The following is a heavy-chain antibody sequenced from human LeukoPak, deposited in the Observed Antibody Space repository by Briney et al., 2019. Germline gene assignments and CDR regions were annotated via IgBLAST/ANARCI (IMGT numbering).Heavy chain of an antibody. V-gene: IGHV3-64*01. Sequence: PGGSLRLSCAASGFTFSSYAMHWVRQAPGKGLEYVSAISSNGGSTYYASSVKGRFTISRDNSKNTLYLQMGSLRAEDMAVYYCARDHYDSSGSYYFDYWGQGTLVTVSS. CDR1: GFTFSSYA. J-gene: IGHJ4*02. CDR2: ISSNGGST. D-gene: IGHD3-22*01. CDR3: ARDHYDSSGSYYFDY.